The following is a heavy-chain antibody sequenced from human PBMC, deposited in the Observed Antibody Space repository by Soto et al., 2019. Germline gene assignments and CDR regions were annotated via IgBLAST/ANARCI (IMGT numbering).Heavy chain of an antibody. CDR1: GVTFSSFS. CDR2: ILSSGGSI. V-gene: IGHV3-21*01. CDR3: VRDCGEQLVRRGFYYYYMDV. J-gene: IGHJ6*03. Sequence: EVQLVESGGGLVKPGGSLRLSCAASGVTFSSFSFNWVRQAPGKGLEWVSFILSSGGSIYYADSVKGRFTISMDNAKNSLYLQMNSLKDEDTAVYYCVRDCGEQLVRRGFYYYYMDVWGKGTTVTVSS. D-gene: IGHD6-6*01.